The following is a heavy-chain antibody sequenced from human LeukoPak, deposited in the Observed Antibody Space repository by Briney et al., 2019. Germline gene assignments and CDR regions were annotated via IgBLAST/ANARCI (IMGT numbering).Heavy chain of an antibody. D-gene: IGHD4-17*01. J-gene: IGHJ6*03. CDR3: ARGDYEYYYYYMDV. CDR1: GFTFSSYW. CDR2: INSDGSST. V-gene: IGHV3-74*01. Sequence: GGSLRLSCAASGFTFSSYWMHWVRQAPGKGLVWVSRINSDGSSTSYADSVEGRFTISRDNAKNTLYLQMNSLRAEDTAVYYCARGDYEYYYYYMDVWGKGTTVTVSS.